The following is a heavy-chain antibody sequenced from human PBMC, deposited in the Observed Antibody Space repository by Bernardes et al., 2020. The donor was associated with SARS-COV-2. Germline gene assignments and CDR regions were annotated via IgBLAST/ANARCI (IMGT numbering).Heavy chain of an antibody. CDR2: IKQDGSEK. CDR3: AKFLAGSSPHRTGATNYFDY. CDR1: GFTFSSYW. Sequence: GGSLRLSCAASGFTFSSYWMSWVRQAPGKGLEWVANIKQDGSEKYYVDSVKGRFTISRDNAKNSLYLQMNSLRAEDTAVYYCAKFLAGSSPHRTGATNYFDYWGQGTLVTVSS. V-gene: IGHV3-7*03. J-gene: IGHJ4*02. D-gene: IGHD1-26*01.